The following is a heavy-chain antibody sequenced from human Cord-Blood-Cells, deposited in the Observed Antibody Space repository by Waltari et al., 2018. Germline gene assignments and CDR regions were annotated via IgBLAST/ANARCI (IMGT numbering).Heavy chain of an antibody. J-gene: IGHJ4*02. CDR3: ARSGIAAAGDY. D-gene: IGHD6-13*01. Sequence: QVQLQQWGAGLLKPSETLSLTRAVYGGSFRGYYWSWIRQPPGKGLEWIGEINHSGSTNYNPSLKSRVTISVDTSKNQFSLKLSSVTAADTAVYYCARSGIAAAGDYWGQGTLVTVSS. V-gene: IGHV4-34*01. CDR2: INHSGST. CDR1: GGSFRGYY.